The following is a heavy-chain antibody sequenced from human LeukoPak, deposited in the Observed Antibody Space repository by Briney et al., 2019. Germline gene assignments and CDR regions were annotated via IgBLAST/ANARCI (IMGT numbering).Heavy chain of an antibody. V-gene: IGHV4-59*09. CDR2: IYYRGTN. CDR3: ARGVTMISPFWFDP. Sequence: YIYYRGTNNYHPSLKSGVTISVDKSKNQFSLKLSSVTAADTAVYYCARGVTMISPFWFDPWGQGTLVTVSS. D-gene: IGHD3-22*01. J-gene: IGHJ5*02.